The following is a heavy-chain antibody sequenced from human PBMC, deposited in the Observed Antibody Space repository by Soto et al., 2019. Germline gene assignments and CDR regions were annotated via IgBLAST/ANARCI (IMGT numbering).Heavy chain of an antibody. Sequence: SETLSLTCTVSGGSISSGGYYWSWIRQHPGKGLEWIGYIYYSGSTYYDPSLKSRVTISVDTSKNQFSLKLSSVTAADTAVYYCARVITMIVVVIEGWFDPWGQGTLVTVSS. J-gene: IGHJ5*02. CDR3: ARVITMIVVVIEGWFDP. CDR2: IYYSGST. D-gene: IGHD3-22*01. V-gene: IGHV4-31*03. CDR1: GGSISSGGYY.